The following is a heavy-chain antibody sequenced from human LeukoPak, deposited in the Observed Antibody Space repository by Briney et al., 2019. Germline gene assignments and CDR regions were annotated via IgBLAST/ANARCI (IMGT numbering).Heavy chain of an antibody. Sequence: ASVKVSCKASGYTFTGYHMHWVRPAPGQGLEWMGWINPNNGGTNYAQKFQGRVTMTRDTSISTAYMELSSLRSDDTAVYYCGRVRAAVLYFYGMDVWGQGTAVTV. CDR3: GRVRAAVLYFYGMDV. D-gene: IGHD3-9*01. J-gene: IGHJ6*02. CDR2: INPNNGGT. V-gene: IGHV1-2*02. CDR1: GYTFTGYH.